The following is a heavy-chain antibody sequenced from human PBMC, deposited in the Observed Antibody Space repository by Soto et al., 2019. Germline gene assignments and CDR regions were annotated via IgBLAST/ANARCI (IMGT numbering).Heavy chain of an antibody. V-gene: IGHV3-15*01. J-gene: IGHJ6*04. CDR3: TTDTVVVVAATVGWDV. CDR2: IKSKTDGGTT. Sequence: EVQLVESGGGLVKPGGSLRLSCAASGFTFSNAWMSWVRQAPGKGLEWVGRIKSKTDGGTTDYAAPVKGRFTISRDDSKNTLYLQMNSLKTEDTAVYYCTTDTVVVVAATVGWDVWGKGTTVTVSS. D-gene: IGHD2-15*01. CDR1: GFTFSNAW.